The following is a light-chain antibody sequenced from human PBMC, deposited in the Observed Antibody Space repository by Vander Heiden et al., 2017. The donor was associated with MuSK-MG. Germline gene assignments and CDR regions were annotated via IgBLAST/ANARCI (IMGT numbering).Light chain of an antibody. J-gene: IGKJ2*01. V-gene: IGKV3-15*01. CDR3: QQHNNWPGT. Sequence: ELVMTQSPATLSVSPGERATLSCRASQSVSSNLAWYQQKPGQGPRLLIYGASTRATGIPARFSGSGSGTEFTLTISSLQSEDFAVYYCQQHNNWPGTFGQGTKLEIK. CDR1: QSVSSN. CDR2: GAS.